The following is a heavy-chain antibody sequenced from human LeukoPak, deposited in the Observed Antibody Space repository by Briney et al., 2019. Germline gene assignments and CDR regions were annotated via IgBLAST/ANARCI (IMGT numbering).Heavy chain of an antibody. V-gene: IGHV1-46*01. CDR1: GYTFTSYY. D-gene: IGHD4-17*01. J-gene: IGHJ5*02. CDR3: AREGPSTAIHGVWFDP. CDR2: INPSGGST. Sequence: ASVKVSCKASGYTFTSYYMHWVRQAPGQGLEWMGIINPSGGSTSYAQKFQGRVTMTRDTSKNQFSLKLSSVTAADTAVYYCAREGPSTAIHGVWFDPWGQGTLVTVSS.